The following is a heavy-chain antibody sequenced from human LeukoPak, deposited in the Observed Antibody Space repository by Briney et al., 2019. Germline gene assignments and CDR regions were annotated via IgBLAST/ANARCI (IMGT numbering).Heavy chain of an antibody. Sequence: PGGSLRLSCAASGFTFSSYAMSWVRQAPGKGLEWVSYISSSGSTIYYADSVKGRFTISRDNAKNSLYLQMNSLRAEDTAVYYCARDSVYDSSGYEVDYWGQGTLVTVSS. CDR1: GFTFSSYA. CDR3: ARDSVYDSSGYEVDY. J-gene: IGHJ4*02. V-gene: IGHV3-48*04. D-gene: IGHD3-22*01. CDR2: ISSSGSTI.